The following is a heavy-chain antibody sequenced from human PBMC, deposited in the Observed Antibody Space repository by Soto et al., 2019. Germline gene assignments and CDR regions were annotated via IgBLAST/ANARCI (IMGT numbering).Heavy chain of an antibody. D-gene: IGHD2-15*01. Sequence: GGSLRLSCAASGFTFSSYGMHWVRQAPGKGLEWVAVIWYDGSNKYYADSVKGRFTISRDNSKNTLYLQMNSLRAEDTAVYYCARAACSGAVGRRCAFDIWGQGTMVTVSS. CDR1: GFTFSSYG. CDR3: ARAACSGAVGRRCAFDI. J-gene: IGHJ3*02. V-gene: IGHV3-33*01. CDR2: IWYDGSNK.